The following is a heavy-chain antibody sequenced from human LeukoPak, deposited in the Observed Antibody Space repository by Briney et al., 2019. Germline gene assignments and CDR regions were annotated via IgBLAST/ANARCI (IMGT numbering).Heavy chain of an antibody. CDR1: GFTFKYYA. Sequence: GGSLRLSCAASGFTFKYYAMTWVRQAPGKGLEWVAAIDGSGDDTYYADSVKGRFTISRDNAKNSLYLQMNSLRAEDTAVYYCARDPNFGTGYYYDSSGYYKHWGQGTLVTVSS. CDR2: IDGSGDDT. CDR3: ARDPNFGTGYYYDSSGYYKH. J-gene: IGHJ4*02. V-gene: IGHV3-21*01. D-gene: IGHD3-22*01.